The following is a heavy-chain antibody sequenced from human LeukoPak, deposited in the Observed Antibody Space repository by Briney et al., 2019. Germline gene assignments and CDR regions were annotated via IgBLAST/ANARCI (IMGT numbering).Heavy chain of an antibody. J-gene: IGHJ4*02. CDR1: GGSFSGYY. Sequence: PSETLSLTCAVYGGSFSGYYWSWIRQPPGKGLEWNGEINHSGSTNYNPSLKSRVTISVDTSKNQFSLKLSSVTAADTAVYYCARFLDCSGGSCADLDYWGQGTLVTVSS. D-gene: IGHD2-15*01. V-gene: IGHV4-34*01. CDR3: ARFLDCSGGSCADLDY. CDR2: INHSGST.